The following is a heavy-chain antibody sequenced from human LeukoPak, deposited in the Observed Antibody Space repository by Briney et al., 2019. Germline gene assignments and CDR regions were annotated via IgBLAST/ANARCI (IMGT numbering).Heavy chain of an antibody. Sequence: PSETLSLTCTVSGGSISSYYWNWIRRPPGKGLEWIGYIYYTGSTNYNPSLKSRVAISLDTSKNQFSLRLTSVTPADTAVYYCAKTYSSAWYYFDYWGQGTPVTVSS. CDR2: IYYTGST. V-gene: IGHV4-59*01. J-gene: IGHJ4*02. CDR1: GGSISSYY. D-gene: IGHD6-19*01. CDR3: AKTYSSAWYYFDY.